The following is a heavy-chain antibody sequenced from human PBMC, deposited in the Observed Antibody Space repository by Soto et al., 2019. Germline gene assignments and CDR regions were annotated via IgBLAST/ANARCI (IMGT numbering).Heavy chain of an antibody. V-gene: IGHV3-30-3*01. CDR1: GFTFSSYA. CDR3: ARESDH. J-gene: IGHJ4*02. Sequence: QVQLVESGGGVVQPGRSLRLSCAASGFTFSSYAMHWVRQAPGKGLEWVAVISYDGSNKYYADSVKGRFTISRDNSKNTLYLQMNSLRVEDTAVYYCARESDHWGQGTLVTVSS. CDR2: ISYDGSNK.